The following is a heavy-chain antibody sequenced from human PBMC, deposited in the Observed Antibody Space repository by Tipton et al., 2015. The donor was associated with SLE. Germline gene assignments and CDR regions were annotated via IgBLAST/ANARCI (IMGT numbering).Heavy chain of an antibody. CDR1: GAPISDLY. CDR2: IYSSGST. CDR3: GGGNYFDYYMDV. D-gene: IGHD3-22*01. J-gene: IGHJ6*03. Sequence: TLSLTCTVSGAPISDLYWTWIRQPPGKGLEWIGYIYSSGSTTYTPSLKSRIAISVDTSTMQFSLRLTSVTAADTAVYYCGGGNYFDYYMDVWGKGTTVTVSS. V-gene: IGHV4-4*08.